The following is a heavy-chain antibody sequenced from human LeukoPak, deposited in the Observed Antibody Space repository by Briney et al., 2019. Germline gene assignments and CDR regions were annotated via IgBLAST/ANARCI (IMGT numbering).Heavy chain of an antibody. D-gene: IGHD4-17*01. CDR1: GYTFTSYY. J-gene: IGHJ5*02. Sequence: ASVRVSCKASGYTFTSYYMHWVRPAPGQGLEWMGIINPGGGSTSYAQKFQGRVTMTRDTSTSTVYMEMSSLRSEDTAVYYCARDSTVTTFRGCVDPWGQGTLVTVSS. CDR3: ARDSTVTTFRGCVDP. V-gene: IGHV1-46*01. CDR2: INPGGGST.